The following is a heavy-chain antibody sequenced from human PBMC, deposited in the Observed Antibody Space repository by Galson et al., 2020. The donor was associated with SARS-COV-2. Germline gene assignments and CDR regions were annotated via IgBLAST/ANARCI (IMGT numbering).Heavy chain of an antibody. CDR1: GYTFTGYY. CDR3: ARDMITFGGVIVIETDYFGY. V-gene: IGHV1-2*06. Sequence: ASVKVSCKASGYTFTGYYMHWVRQAPGQGLEWMGRINPNSGGTNYAQKFQGRVTMTRDTSISTAYMELSRLRSDDTAVYYCARDMITFGGVIVIETDYFGYWGQGTLVTVSS. CDR2: INPNSGGT. J-gene: IGHJ4*02. D-gene: IGHD3-16*02.